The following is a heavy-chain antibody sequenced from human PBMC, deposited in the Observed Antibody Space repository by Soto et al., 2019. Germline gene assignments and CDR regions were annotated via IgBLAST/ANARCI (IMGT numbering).Heavy chain of an antibody. J-gene: IGHJ6*03. CDR3: ARGYYDFWSAETPYYYMDV. CDR2: IYYSGST. CDR1: GGSISSYY. V-gene: IGHV4-59*08. D-gene: IGHD3-3*01. Sequence: SETLSLTCTVSGGSISSYYWSWIRQPPGKGLEWIGYIYYSGSTNYNPSLKSRVTISVDTSKNQFSLKLSSVTAADTAMYYCARGYYDFWSAETPYYYMDVWGKGTTVTVSS.